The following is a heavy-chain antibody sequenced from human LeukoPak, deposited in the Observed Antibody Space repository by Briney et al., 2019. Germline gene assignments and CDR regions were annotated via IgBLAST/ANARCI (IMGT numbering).Heavy chain of an antibody. D-gene: IGHD6-13*01. Sequence: ASVKVSCKASGYTFTSYYMHWVRQAPGQGLEWMGIINPSGGSTSYAQKFQGRVTMTRDTSTSTVYMELSSLRSEDTAVYYCAETVGSIAATQYFQHWGQGTLVTVSS. CDR2: INPSGGST. CDR3: AETVGSIAATQYFQH. CDR1: GYTFTSYY. V-gene: IGHV1-46*01. J-gene: IGHJ1*01.